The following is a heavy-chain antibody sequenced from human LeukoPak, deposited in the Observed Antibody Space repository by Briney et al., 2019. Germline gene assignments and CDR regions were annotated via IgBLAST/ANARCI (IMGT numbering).Heavy chain of an antibody. Sequence: SVKVSCKASGGTFSSYAISWVRQAPGQGLEWMGGIIPIFGTANYAQKFQGRVTITTDESTSTAYMELSSLRSEDTAVYYCARGQDLRSTFDYWGQGTLVTVSS. V-gene: IGHV1-69*05. J-gene: IGHJ4*02. CDR2: IIPIFGTA. CDR1: GGTFSSYA. D-gene: IGHD2-2*01. CDR3: ARGQDLRSTFDY.